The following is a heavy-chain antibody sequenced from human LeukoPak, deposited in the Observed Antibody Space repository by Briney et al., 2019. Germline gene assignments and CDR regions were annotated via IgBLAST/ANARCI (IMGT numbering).Heavy chain of an antibody. CDR2: IYYSGST. D-gene: IGHD5-18*01. CDR1: GGSISSYY. V-gene: IGHV4-59*01. J-gene: IGHJ4*02. Sequence: SETLSLTCTVSGGSISSYYWSWIRQPPGKGLEWIGYIYYSGSTNYNPSLKSRVTISVDTSKYQFSLKLSSVTAADTAVYYCAREPRIQLWTVVDYWGQGTLVTVSS. CDR3: AREPRIQLWTVVDY.